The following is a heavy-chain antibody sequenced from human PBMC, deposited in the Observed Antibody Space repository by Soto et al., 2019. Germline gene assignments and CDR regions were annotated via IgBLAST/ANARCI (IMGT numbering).Heavy chain of an antibody. V-gene: IGHV4-59*06. CDR3: ARAPRDIVVVPAATSLNWFDP. Sequence: SETLSLTCPVSGGSISSYYWSWIRQHPGKGLEWIGYIYYSGSTYYNPSLKSRVTISVDTSKNQFSLKLSSVTAADTAVYYCARAPRDIVVVPAATSLNWFDPWGQGTLVTVSS. J-gene: IGHJ5*02. CDR2: IYYSGST. CDR1: GGSISSYY. D-gene: IGHD2-2*01.